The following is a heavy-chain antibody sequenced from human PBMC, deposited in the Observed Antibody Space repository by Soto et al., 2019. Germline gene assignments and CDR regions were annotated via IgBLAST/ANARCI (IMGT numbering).Heavy chain of an antibody. V-gene: IGHV4-39*01. D-gene: IGHD3-22*01. CDR2: IYYSGST. CDR3: ARHMDYDSSSYYYYYYGMDV. CDR1: GGSISSSSYY. Sequence: SETLSLTCTVSGGSISSSSYYWGWIRQPPGKGLEWIGSIYYSGSTYYNPSLKSRVTISVDTSKNQFSLKLCSLTAADTAVYYCARHMDYDSSSYYYYYYGMDVWGQGTTVT. J-gene: IGHJ6*02.